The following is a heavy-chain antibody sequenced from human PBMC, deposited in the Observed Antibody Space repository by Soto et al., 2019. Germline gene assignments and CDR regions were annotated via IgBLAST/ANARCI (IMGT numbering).Heavy chain of an antibody. D-gene: IGHD3-22*01. CDR2: MNPNSGNT. Sequence: ASVKVSCKASGYTFTSYDINWVRQATGQGLEWMGWMNPNSGNTGYAQKFQGRVTMTRNTSISTAYMELSSLRSEDTAVYYCARDYYDIRLTSHILGYWGQGTLVTVSS. CDR3: ARDYYDIRLTSHILGY. CDR1: GYTFTSYD. V-gene: IGHV1-8*01. J-gene: IGHJ4*02.